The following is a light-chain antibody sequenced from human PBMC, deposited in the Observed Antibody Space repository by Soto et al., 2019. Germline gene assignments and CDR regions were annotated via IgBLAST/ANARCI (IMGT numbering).Light chain of an antibody. Sequence: EIVLTQSPGTLSLSPGERATLSCRASQSVSSSYLAWYQQKPGQAPRLLMSAASSRATGIPDRFSGSGSGADFTLTISRLEAEDFALYYCQQYGSSPPTFGQGTKVDIK. V-gene: IGKV3-20*01. CDR2: AAS. J-gene: IGKJ1*01. CDR1: QSVSSSY. CDR3: QQYGSSPPT.